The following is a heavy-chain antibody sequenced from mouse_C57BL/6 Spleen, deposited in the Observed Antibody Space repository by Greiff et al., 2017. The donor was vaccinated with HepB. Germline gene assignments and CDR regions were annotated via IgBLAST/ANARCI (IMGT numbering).Heavy chain of an antibody. CDR2: ISDGGSYT. J-gene: IGHJ1*03. CDR3: ARENYFDV. Sequence: EVKLVESGGGLVKPGGSLKLSCAASGFTFSSYAMSWVRQTPEKRLEWVATISDGGSYTYYPDNVKGRFTISRDNAKNNLYLQMSHLKSEDTAMYYCARENYFDVGGTGTTVTVSS. V-gene: IGHV5-4*01. CDR1: GFTFSSYA.